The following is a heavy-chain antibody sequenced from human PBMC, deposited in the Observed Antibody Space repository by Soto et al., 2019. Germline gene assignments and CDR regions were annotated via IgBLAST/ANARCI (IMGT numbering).Heavy chain of an antibody. CDR1: GGSISSYY. CDR2: INYSGRT. V-gene: IGHV4-59*01. Sequence: QVQLQESGPGLVKPSETLSLTCTVSGGSISSYYWSWIRQPPGTGLECIGYINYSGRTNYNHSLRSRVTKAVDTSKNQFSLKLTSVTAADTAVYYCARVGSRRATDFDYWGQGTLVNVSS. CDR3: ARVGSRRATDFDY. J-gene: IGHJ4*02. D-gene: IGHD1-26*01.